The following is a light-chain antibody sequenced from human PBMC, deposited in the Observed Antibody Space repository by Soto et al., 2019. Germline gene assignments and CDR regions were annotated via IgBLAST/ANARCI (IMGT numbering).Light chain of an antibody. CDR3: QVWDSSSDQPGV. J-gene: IGLJ3*02. CDR2: DDS. Sequence: SYELTQPPSVSVAPGQTARITCGGNNFGSKSVHWYQQKPGQAPVLVVYDDSDRPSGIPERFSGSNSGNTATLTISRVEAGDEAGYYCQVWDSSSDQPGVFGGGTKLTVL. V-gene: IGLV3-21*02. CDR1: NFGSKS.